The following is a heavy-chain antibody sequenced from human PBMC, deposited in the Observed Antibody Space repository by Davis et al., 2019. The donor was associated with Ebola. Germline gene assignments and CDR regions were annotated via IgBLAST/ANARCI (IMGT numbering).Heavy chain of an antibody. V-gene: IGHV3-11*01. Sequence: VILGGSLRLSCAVSGFTFSDYYMSWIRRAPGKGVVWVSFISVSGRTTYYADSVRGRFSISRDNAKNSLYLQMDNLGAEDTAVYYCARGVLVLPATSPYSFDHWGQGTQVTVSS. CDR1: GFTFSDYY. CDR2: ISVSGRTT. D-gene: IGHD2-2*01. J-gene: IGHJ4*02. CDR3: ARGVLVLPATSPYSFDH.